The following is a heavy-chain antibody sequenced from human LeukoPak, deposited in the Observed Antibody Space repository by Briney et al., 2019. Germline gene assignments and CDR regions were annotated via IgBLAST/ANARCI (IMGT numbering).Heavy chain of an antibody. D-gene: IGHD1-26*01. J-gene: IGHJ4*02. CDR1: GFAFSDYY. CDR2: ISSSGSTI. V-gene: IGHV3-11*01. CDR3: ARDLSQQWELFHGDY. Sequence: GGSLRLSCAASGFAFSDYYMSWIRQAPGKGLEWVSYISSSGSTIYYADSVKGRFTISRDNAKNSLYLQMNSLRAEDTAVYYCARDLSQQWELFHGDYWGQGTLVTVSS.